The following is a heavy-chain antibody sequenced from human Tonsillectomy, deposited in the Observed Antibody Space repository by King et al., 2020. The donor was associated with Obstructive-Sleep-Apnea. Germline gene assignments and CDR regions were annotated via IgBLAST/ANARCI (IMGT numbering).Heavy chain of an antibody. Sequence: QLVQSGAEVKKPGSSVKVSCKASKPTFSTYVISWVRQAPGQGLEWMGGILPLLKTVHYAQSFRDRVTITADESTSTAYMELNSLRSEDTAMYYCTQFLGMGPYDIWGQGTMVAVSS. D-gene: IGHD3-16*01. J-gene: IGHJ3*02. CDR2: ILPLLKTV. CDR1: KPTFSTYV. V-gene: IGHV1-69*01. CDR3: TQFLGMGPYDI.